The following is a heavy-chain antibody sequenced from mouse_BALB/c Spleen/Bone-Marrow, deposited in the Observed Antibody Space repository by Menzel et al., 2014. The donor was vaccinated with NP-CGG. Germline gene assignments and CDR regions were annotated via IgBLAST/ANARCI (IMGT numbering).Heavy chain of an antibody. D-gene: IGHD1-2*01. CDR3: ARDYYGYGGFAY. J-gene: IGHJ3*01. Sequence: QVQLQQSGPELVKPGASVRISCKASGYIFTSYYIYWVKQRPGQGLEWIGWIYPGNVNTKYNEKFKGKATLTADKSSSTAYMQLSSLTSKDSAVYFCARDYYGYGGFAYWGQGTLVTVSA. CDR2: IYPGNVNT. V-gene: IGHV1S56*01. CDR1: GYIFTSYY.